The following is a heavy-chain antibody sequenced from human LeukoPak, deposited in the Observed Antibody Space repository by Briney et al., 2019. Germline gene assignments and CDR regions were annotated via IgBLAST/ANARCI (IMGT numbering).Heavy chain of an antibody. CDR2: IYYSGST. CDR3: ARGGDDFWSGYYGVYYYYYYGMDV. J-gene: IGHJ6*02. V-gene: IGHV4-61*08. Sequence: SETLSLTCTVSGGSISSGGYYWSWIRQPPGKGLEWIGYIYYSGSTNYNPSLKSRVTISVDTSKNQFSLKLSSVTAADTAVYYCARGGDDFWSGYYGVYYYYYYGMDVWGQGTTVTVSS. CDR1: GGSISSGGYY. D-gene: IGHD3-3*01.